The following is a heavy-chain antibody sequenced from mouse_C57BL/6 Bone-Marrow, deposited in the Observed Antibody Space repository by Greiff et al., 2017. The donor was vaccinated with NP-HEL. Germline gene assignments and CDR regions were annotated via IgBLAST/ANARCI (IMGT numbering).Heavy chain of an antibody. CDR3: ARGNYGNYLGAMDY. Sequence: QVTLKVSGPGILQPSQTLSLTCSFSGFSLSTFGMGVGWIRQPSGKGLEWLAHIWWDDDKYYNPALKSRLTIPKDTSKNQVFLKIANVDTADTATYYCARGNYGNYLGAMDYWGQGTSVTVSS. D-gene: IGHD2-1*01. V-gene: IGHV8-8*01. J-gene: IGHJ4*01. CDR1: GFSLSTFGMG. CDR2: IWWDDDK.